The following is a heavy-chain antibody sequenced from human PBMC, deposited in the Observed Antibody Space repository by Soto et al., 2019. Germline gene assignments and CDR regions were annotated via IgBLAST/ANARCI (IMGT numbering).Heavy chain of an antibody. Sequence: PSETLSLTCTVSGGSISSGDYYWSWIRQPPGKGLEWIGYIYYSGSTYYNQSLKSRVTISVDTSKNQFSLKLSSVTAADTAVYYCARDAPFQIFGVGYGMDVWGQGTTVTVSS. CDR2: IYYSGST. CDR3: ARDAPFQIFGVGYGMDV. CDR1: GGSISSGDYY. D-gene: IGHD3-3*01. J-gene: IGHJ6*02. V-gene: IGHV4-30-4*01.